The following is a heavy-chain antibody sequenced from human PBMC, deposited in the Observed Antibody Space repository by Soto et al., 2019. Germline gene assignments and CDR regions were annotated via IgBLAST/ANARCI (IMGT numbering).Heavy chain of an antibody. CDR2: ISPYSGNT. CDR3: AMVDNYVTTTPQDV. J-gene: IGHJ6*02. D-gene: IGHD3-16*01. Sequence: QVQLVQYGDEVRKPGSSVKVSCKASGYVFVNYAIAWVRQAHGQGLEWMGWISPYSGNTHYASKVQGRLTMTTDTSLSTADMDMGSLTSDDTAVYYCAMVDNYVTTTPQDVWGQGTTVTVSS. V-gene: IGHV1-18*01. CDR1: GYVFVNYA.